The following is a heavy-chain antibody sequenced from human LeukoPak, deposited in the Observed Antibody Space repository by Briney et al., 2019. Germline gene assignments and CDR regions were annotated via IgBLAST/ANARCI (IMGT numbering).Heavy chain of an antibody. CDR1: GFTFSSYS. CDR2: ISSSSSYI. V-gene: IGHV3-21*01. J-gene: IGHJ4*02. CDR3: ARELASGSYRGGIINDY. D-gene: IGHD1-26*01. Sequence: GGSLRLSCAASGFTFSSYSMNWVRQAPGKGLEWVSSISSSSSYIYYADSVKGRFTISRDNAKNSLYLQMNSLRAEDTAVYYCARELASGSYRGGIINDYWGQGTLVTVSS.